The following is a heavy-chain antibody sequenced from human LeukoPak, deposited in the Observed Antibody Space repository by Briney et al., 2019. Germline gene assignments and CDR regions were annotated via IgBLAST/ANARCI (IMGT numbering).Heavy chain of an antibody. V-gene: IGHV1-18*01. Sequence: ASVKVSCKASGYTFTSYGISWVRQAPGQALEWMGWISGYNGNTNYAQKLQGRVTMTTDTSTSTAYMELRGLRSDDTAVYYCARDFHSSGYYHYFHYWGQGTLVTVSS. CDR3: ARDFHSSGYYHYFHY. CDR1: GYTFTSYG. D-gene: IGHD3-22*01. CDR2: ISGYNGNT. J-gene: IGHJ4*02.